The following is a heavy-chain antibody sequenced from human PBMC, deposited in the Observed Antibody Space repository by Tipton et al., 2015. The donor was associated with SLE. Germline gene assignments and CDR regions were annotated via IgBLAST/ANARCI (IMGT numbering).Heavy chain of an antibody. V-gene: IGHV4-39*07. Sequence: TLSLTCTVSGGSISGYYWVWIRQPPGKGLEWIGAMYHSGGAFYNPSLKNRVTISLVSSRDHFSLTLTSVTAADTAVYYCARYRMLMIASFDYWGQGIPVTVSS. D-gene: IGHD2-21*01. CDR1: GGSISGYY. J-gene: IGHJ4*02. CDR2: MYHSGGA. CDR3: ARYRMLMIASFDY.